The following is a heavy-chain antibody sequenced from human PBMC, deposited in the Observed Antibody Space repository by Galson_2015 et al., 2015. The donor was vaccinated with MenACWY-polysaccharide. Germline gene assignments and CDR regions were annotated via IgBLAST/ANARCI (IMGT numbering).Heavy chain of an antibody. CDR2: ISGSGGST. CDR3: ATDGGWSIRRYSST. J-gene: IGHJ5*02. Sequence: RLSCAASGFTFSSYAMSWVRQAPGKGLEWVSAISGSGGSTYYADSVKGRFTISRDNSKNTLYLQMNSLRAEDTAVYYCATDGGWSIRRYSSTWGQGTLVTVSS. V-gene: IGHV3-23*01. D-gene: IGHD6-19*01. CDR1: GFTFSSYA.